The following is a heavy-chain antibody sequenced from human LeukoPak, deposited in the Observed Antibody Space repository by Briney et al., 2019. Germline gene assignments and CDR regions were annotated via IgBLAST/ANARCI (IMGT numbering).Heavy chain of an antibody. J-gene: IGHJ5*02. D-gene: IGHD2-2*01. CDR1: GFTFSSYW. Sequence: PGGSLRLSCAASGFTFSSYWMHWVRQAPGKGLVWVLRINSDGSSTSYADSVKGRFTIPRDNSKNTLSLQMNSLRAEDTAVYYSAKDHGVPXPTSFDPXXXGTLVTASS. CDR3: AKDHGVPXPTSFDP. V-gene: IGHV3-74*01. CDR2: INSDGSST.